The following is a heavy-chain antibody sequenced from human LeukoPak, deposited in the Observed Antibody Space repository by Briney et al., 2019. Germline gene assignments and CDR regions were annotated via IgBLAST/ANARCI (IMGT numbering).Heavy chain of an antibody. CDR2: INPSGGST. Sequence: ASVNVSCKASGYTFTSYYMHWVRQAPGQGLEWMGIINPSGGSTSYAQKFQGRVTMTRDMSTSTVYMELSSLRSEDTAVYYCARDNAYYYDSSGYYPDYWGQGTLVTVSS. J-gene: IGHJ4*02. V-gene: IGHV1-46*01. CDR1: GYTFTSYY. D-gene: IGHD3-22*01. CDR3: ARDNAYYYDSSGYYPDY.